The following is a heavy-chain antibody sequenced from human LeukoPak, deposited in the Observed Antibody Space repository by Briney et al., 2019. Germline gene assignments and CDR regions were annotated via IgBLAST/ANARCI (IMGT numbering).Heavy chain of an antibody. CDR3: AKISSSGWYRGWFDP. V-gene: IGHV3-30*02. J-gene: IGHJ5*02. D-gene: IGHD6-19*01. CDR2: IRYDGSNK. Sequence: GGSLRLSCAASGFTFSSYGMHWVRQAPGKGLEWVAFIRYDGSNKYYADSAKGRFTISRDNSKNTLYLQMNSLRAEDTAVYYCAKISSSGWYRGWFDPWGQGTLVTVSS. CDR1: GFTFSSYG.